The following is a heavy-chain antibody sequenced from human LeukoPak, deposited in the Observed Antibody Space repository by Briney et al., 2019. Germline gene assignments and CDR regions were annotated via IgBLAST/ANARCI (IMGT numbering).Heavy chain of an antibody. Sequence: ASVKVSCKVSRYTFTSYYMHWVRQAPGQGLEWMGITNPSGGSTSYAQKFQGRVTMTRDMSTSTVYMDLSSLRSEDTAVYYCARALVVGYYDSSGYLIDYWGQGTLVTVSS. CDR1: RYTFTSYY. CDR3: ARALVVGYYDSSGYLIDY. CDR2: TNPSGGST. D-gene: IGHD3-22*01. V-gene: IGHV1-46*01. J-gene: IGHJ4*02.